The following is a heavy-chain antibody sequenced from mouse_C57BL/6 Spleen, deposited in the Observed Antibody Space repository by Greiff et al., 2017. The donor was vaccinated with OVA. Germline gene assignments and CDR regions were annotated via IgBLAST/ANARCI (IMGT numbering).Heavy chain of an antibody. J-gene: IGHJ2*01. V-gene: IGHV1-62-2*01. CDR1: VYTFTEYS. CDR2: FYPGSGSI. Sequence: QVQLKQSGAELVKPGASVKLSCTASVYTFTEYSIHCVPQRPGQGLALIGWFYPGSGSIKYNEKFKDKATLTADKSSSTVYMELSRLTSEDSEVYFGARHGYYDYDRGGFDYWGQGTTLTVSS. D-gene: IGHD2-4*01. CDR3: ARHGYYDYDRGGFDY.